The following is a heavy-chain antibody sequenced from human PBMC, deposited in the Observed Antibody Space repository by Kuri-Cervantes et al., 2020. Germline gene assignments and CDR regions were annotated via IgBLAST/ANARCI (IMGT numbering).Heavy chain of an antibody. CDR2: ISSSSSTI. CDR1: GFTFSSYS. Sequence: GESLKISCAASGFTFSSYSMNWVRQAPGKGLEWVSYISSSSSTIYYADSVKGRFTISRDNAKNSLYLQMNSLRAEDTAVYYCARTKWERLTYWAYWGQGTLVTVSS. V-gene: IGHV3-48*01. CDR3: ARTKWERLTYWAY. J-gene: IGHJ4*02. D-gene: IGHD1-26*01.